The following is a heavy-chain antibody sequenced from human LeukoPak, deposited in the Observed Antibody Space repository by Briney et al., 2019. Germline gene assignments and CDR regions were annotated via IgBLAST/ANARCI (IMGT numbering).Heavy chain of an antibody. CDR1: GYTFTSYG. CDR3: ARYPEESSSWYGWFDP. D-gene: IGHD6-13*01. CDR2: ISAYNGNT. Sequence: ASVTVSCKASGYTFTSYGISWVRQAPGQGLEWMGWISAYNGNTNYAQKLQGRVTMTTDTSTSTAYMELRSLRSDDTAVYYCARYPEESSSWYGWFDPWGQGTLVTVSS. J-gene: IGHJ5*02. V-gene: IGHV1-18*01.